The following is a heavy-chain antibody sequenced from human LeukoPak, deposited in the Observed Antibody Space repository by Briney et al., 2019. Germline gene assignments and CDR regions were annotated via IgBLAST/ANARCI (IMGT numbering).Heavy chain of an antibody. CDR2: IYYSGST. CDR1: GGSISSYY. J-gene: IGHJ5*02. V-gene: IGHV4-59*01. D-gene: IGHD3-10*01. CDR3: ARDRPAMVRGVMMRWFDP. Sequence: SETLSLTCTVSGGSISSYYWSWIRQPAGKGLEWIGYIYYSGSTNYNPSLKSRVTISVDTSKNQFSLKLSSVTAADTAVYYCARDRPAMVRGVMMRWFDPWGQGTLVTVSS.